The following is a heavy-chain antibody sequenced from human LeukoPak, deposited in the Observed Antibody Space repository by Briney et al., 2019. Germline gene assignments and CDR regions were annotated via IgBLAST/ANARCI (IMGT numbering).Heavy chain of an antibody. CDR3: AREARGGSYYDY. D-gene: IGHD1-26*01. Sequence: GGSLRLSCAASGFTFSSHSMNWVRQAPGKGLEWVSYISSSSSKIYYADSVKGRFTISRDNAKSSLYLQMNSLRVEDTAVYYCAREARGGSYYDYWGQGTLVTVSS. CDR2: ISSSSSKI. CDR1: GFTFSSHS. V-gene: IGHV3-48*01. J-gene: IGHJ4*02.